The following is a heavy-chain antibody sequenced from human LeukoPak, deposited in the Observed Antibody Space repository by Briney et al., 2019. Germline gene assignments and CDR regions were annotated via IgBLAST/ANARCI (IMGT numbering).Heavy chain of an antibody. V-gene: IGHV4-39*07. CDR1: GGSISSSSYY. J-gene: IGHJ4*02. CDR3: ARVRLDIVVVPAAFDY. Sequence: SETLSLTCTVSGGSISSSSYYWGWIRQPPGKGLEWIGSIYYSGSTYYNPSLKSRVTISVDTSKNQFSLKPSSVTAADTAVYYCARVRLDIVVVPAAFDYWGQGTLVTVSS. D-gene: IGHD2-2*03. CDR2: IYYSGST.